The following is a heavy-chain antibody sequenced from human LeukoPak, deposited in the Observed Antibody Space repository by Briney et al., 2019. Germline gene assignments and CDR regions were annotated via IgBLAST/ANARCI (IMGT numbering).Heavy chain of an antibody. J-gene: IGHJ4*02. CDR2: INHGGST. D-gene: IGHD2-2*01. V-gene: IGHV4-34*01. CDR3: ARGRVPVSGEYQLQPPLW. Sequence: SETLPLTCAVYGWSFSRYFWSWIRPPPGRGLDWMGGINHGGSTNYNPSLQTRVTISVGTSKNQFSLRLTSVSAADTAVYYCARGRVPVSGEYQLQPPLWWGQGTLVTVSS. CDR1: GWSFSRYF.